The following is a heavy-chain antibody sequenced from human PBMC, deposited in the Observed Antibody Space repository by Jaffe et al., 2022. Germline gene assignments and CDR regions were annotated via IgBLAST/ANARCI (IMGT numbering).Heavy chain of an antibody. CDR1: GYSISSGYY. Sequence: QVQLQESGPGLVKPSETLSLTCAVSGYSISSGYYWGWIRQPPGKGLEWIGSIYHSGSTYYNPSLKSRVTISVDTSKNQFSLKLSSVTAADTAVYYCAGSLSQSIVVVPAASNWFDPWGQGTLVTVSS. CDR3: AGSLSQSIVVVPAASNWFDP. V-gene: IGHV4-38-2*01. CDR2: IYHSGST. D-gene: IGHD2-2*01. J-gene: IGHJ5*02.